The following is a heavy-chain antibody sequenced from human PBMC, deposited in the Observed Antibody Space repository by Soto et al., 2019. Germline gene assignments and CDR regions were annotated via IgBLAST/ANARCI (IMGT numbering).Heavy chain of an antibody. Sequence: SETLDLTCAVSGGSISSSNLWSCVRQPPGKGLEWIGEIYHSGSTNYNPSLKSRVTISVDKSKNQFSLKLSSVTAADTAVYYCARGYAGTTGYYYYGMDVWGQGTTVTVSS. J-gene: IGHJ6*02. CDR3: ARGYAGTTGYYYYGMDV. V-gene: IGHV4-4*02. D-gene: IGHD1-7*01. CDR2: IYHSGST. CDR1: GGSISSSNL.